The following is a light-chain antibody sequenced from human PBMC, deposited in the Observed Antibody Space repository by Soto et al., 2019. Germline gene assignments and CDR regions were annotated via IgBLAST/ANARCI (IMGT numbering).Light chain of an antibody. CDR1: SSNIGAGFD. CDR2: KNY. V-gene: IGLV1-40*01. CDR3: HSYDNSLSGYV. J-gene: IGLJ1*01. Sequence: QSVLTQPPSMSGAPGQRVTISCTGSSSNIGAGFDVHWYQHLPGTAPKVLIYKNYNRPSGVPDRFSGSRSGTSASLAITGLQAEDEADYYCHSYDNSLSGYVFGTGTRSPS.